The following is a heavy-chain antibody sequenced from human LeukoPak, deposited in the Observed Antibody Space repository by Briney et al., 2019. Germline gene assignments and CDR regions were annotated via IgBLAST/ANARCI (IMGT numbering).Heavy chain of an antibody. V-gene: IGHV3-7*01. CDR1: GFTFSSYW. CDR3: ARANQWELQAAFDI. Sequence: GGSLRLSCAASGFTFSSYWMSWVRQAPGKGLEWVANIKQDGSEKYYVDSVKGRFTISRDNAKNSLYLQMNSLRAEDTAVYYCARANQWELQAAFDIWGQGTMVTVSS. CDR2: IKQDGSEK. J-gene: IGHJ3*02. D-gene: IGHD1-26*01.